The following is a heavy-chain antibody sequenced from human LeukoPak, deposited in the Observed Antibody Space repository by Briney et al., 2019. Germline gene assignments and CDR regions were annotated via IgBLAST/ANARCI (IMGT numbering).Heavy chain of an antibody. CDR1: GGSISSYY. D-gene: IGHD3-22*01. CDR2: IYTSGST. CDR3: ARHGPWYYYDSSGYYYNYYYMDV. Sequence: PSETLSLTCTVSGGSISSYYWSWIRQPPGKGLEWIGYIYTSGSTNYNPSLKSRVTISVDTSKNQFSLKLSSVTAADTAVYCCARHGPWYYYDSSGYYYNYYYMDVWGKGTTVTVSS. J-gene: IGHJ6*03. V-gene: IGHV4-4*09.